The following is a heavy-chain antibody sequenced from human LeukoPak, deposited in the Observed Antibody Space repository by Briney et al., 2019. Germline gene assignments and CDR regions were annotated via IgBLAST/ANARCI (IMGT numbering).Heavy chain of an antibody. J-gene: IGHJ4*02. Sequence: ASVTVSCTASGYTFTSYGISWVRQAPGQGLEWMGWISAYNGNTNYAQKLQGRVTMTTDTSTSTAYMELRSLRSDDTAVYYCASGANIVGATGAFVYWGQGTLVTVSS. CDR1: GYTFTSYG. D-gene: IGHD1-26*01. V-gene: IGHV1-18*01. CDR2: ISAYNGNT. CDR3: ASGANIVGATGAFVY.